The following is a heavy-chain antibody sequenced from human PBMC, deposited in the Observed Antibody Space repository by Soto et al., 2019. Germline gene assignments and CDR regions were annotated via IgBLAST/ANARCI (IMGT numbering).Heavy chain of an antibody. Sequence: GGSLRLSCAASGFTFSSYAMSWVRQAPGKGLEWVSAISGSGGSTYYADSVKGRFTISRDNSKNTLYLQMNSLRAEDTAVYYCAKDPRFAPKPHNWFDPWGQGTLVTVSS. D-gene: IGHD3-10*01. CDR3: AKDPRFAPKPHNWFDP. CDR2: ISGSGGST. J-gene: IGHJ5*02. V-gene: IGHV3-23*01. CDR1: GFTFSSYA.